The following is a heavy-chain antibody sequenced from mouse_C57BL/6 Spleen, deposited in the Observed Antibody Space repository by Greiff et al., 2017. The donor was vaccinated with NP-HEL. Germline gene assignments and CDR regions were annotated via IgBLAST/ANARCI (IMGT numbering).Heavy chain of an antibody. V-gene: IGHV1-64*01. CDR3: ARVYDGYYTLFAY. J-gene: IGHJ3*01. Sequence: VQLQQPGAELVKPGASVKLSCKASGYTFTSYWMHWVKRRPGQGLEWIGMIHPNSGSTNYNEKFKSKATLTVDKSSSTAYMQLSSLTSEDSAVYYCARVYDGYYTLFAYWGQGTPVTVSA. CDR1: GYTFTSYW. CDR2: IHPNSGST. D-gene: IGHD2-3*01.